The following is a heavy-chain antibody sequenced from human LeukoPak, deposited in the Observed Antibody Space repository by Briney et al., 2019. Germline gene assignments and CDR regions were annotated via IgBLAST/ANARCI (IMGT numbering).Heavy chain of an antibody. D-gene: IGHD6-19*01. Sequence: PGGSLRLSCAASGFTFSSYGMHWVRQAPGKGLEWVAVISYDGGNKYYADSVKGRFTISRDNSKNTLYLQMNSLRAEDTAVYYCAKDGSSGWYPSNHFDYWGQGTLVTVSS. CDR2: ISYDGGNK. V-gene: IGHV3-30*18. CDR1: GFTFSSYG. J-gene: IGHJ4*02. CDR3: AKDGSSGWYPSNHFDY.